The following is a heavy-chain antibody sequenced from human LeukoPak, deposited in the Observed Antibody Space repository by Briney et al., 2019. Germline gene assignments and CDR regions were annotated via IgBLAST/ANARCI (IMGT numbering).Heavy chain of an antibody. J-gene: IGHJ3*02. CDR1: GYTFTGYY. Sequence: ASVKVSCKASGYTFTGYYMHWVRQAPGQGLEWMGWINPNSGGTNYAQKFQGRVTMTRDTSISTAYMELSGLRSDDTAVYYCARKTAGCSGGSCYSLAFDIWGQGTMVTVSS. CDR3: ARKTAGCSGGSCYSLAFDI. CDR2: INPNSGGT. D-gene: IGHD2-15*01. V-gene: IGHV1-2*02.